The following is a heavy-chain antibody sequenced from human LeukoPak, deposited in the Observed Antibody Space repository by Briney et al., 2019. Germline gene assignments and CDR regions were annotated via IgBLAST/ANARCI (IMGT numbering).Heavy chain of an antibody. CDR1: GYTFTSYY. V-gene: IGHV1-46*01. CDR2: INPSGGST. Sequence: ASVKVSCKASGYTFTSYYMHWVRQAPGQGLEWMGIINPSGGSTSYAQKFQGRVTMTRDTSTSTVYMELSSLRSEDTAVYYCATARRHYYGMDVWGQGTTVTVSS. CDR3: ATARRHYYGMDV. D-gene: IGHD6-6*01. J-gene: IGHJ6*02.